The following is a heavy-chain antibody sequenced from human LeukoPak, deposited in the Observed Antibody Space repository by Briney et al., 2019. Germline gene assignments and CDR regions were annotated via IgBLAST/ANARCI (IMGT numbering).Heavy chain of an antibody. CDR3: ARGTYYYDSSGYWAVDYFDY. V-gene: IGHV4-61*02. CDR2: IDAGGST. D-gene: IGHD3-22*01. Sequence: SETLSLTCTVSGGSISSGGSIGSFYWSWIRQPAGKGLEWIGRIDAGGSTNYNPSLRGRVTISVDTSKNQFSLKLSSVTAADTAVYNCARGTYYYDSSGYWAVDYFDYWGQGTLVTVSS. J-gene: IGHJ4*02. CDR1: GGSISSGGSIGSFY.